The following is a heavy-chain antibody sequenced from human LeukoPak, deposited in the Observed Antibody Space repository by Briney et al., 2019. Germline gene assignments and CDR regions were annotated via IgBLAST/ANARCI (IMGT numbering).Heavy chain of an antibody. CDR2: ISYDGSNK. CDR3: ARDGNWNYAGALDY. Sequence: GRSLRLSCAASGFTFSSYAMHWVRQAPGKGLEWVAVISYDGSNKYYADSVKGRFTISRDNSKNTLYLQMNSLRAEDTAVYYCARDGNWNYAGALDYWGQGTLVTVSS. V-gene: IGHV3-30*01. CDR1: GFTFSSYA. J-gene: IGHJ4*02. D-gene: IGHD1-7*01.